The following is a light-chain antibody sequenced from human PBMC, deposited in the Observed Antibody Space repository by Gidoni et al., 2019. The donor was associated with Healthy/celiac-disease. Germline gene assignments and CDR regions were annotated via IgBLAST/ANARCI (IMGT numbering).Light chain of an antibody. V-gene: IGKV4-1*01. CDR2: WAS. CDR3: QQYYSTPRT. J-gene: IGKJ1*01. Sequence: DIVITQSPDSLAVYLGERATINCKSSQSVLYSSNNKNYLAWYQQKPGQPPKLLIYWASTRESGVPDRFSGSGSGTDFTLTISSMQAEDGAVYYCQQYYSTPRTFGQGTKVEIK. CDR1: QSVLYSSNNKNY.